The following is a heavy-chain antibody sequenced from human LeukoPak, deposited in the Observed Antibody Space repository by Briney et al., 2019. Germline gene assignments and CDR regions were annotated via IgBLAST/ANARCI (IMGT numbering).Heavy chain of an antibody. CDR1: GFTFSSYA. V-gene: IGHV3-23*01. CDR3: AKSYNGYESKPDY. CDR2: ISNSGGRT. J-gene: IGHJ4*02. D-gene: IGHD5-12*01. Sequence: GGFLRLSCAASGFTFSSYAMSWVRQAPGKGLEWVSSISNSGGRTFYTDSVKGRFTISRDNSKITLYLQMNSLRAEDTAVYYCAKSYNGYESKPDYWGQGTLVTVSS.